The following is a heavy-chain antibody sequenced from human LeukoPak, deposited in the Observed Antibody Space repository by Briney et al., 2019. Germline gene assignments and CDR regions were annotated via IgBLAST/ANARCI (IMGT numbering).Heavy chain of an antibody. Sequence: GGSLRLSCAASRFTVSSNYMGWVRQAPGKGLEWVSTIGNTETYYADSVKGRFTISRDNRQNTVYLQMTSLRAEDTAVYFCAKDAIRGNGIYDAFDIWGQGTRVTVSS. CDR2: IGNTET. CDR1: RFTVSSNY. CDR3: AKDAIRGNGIYDAFDI. V-gene: IGHV3-53*01. J-gene: IGHJ3*02. D-gene: IGHD3-10*01.